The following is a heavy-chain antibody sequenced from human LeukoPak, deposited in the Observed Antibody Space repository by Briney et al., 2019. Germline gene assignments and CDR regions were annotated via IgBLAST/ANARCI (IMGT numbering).Heavy chain of an antibody. CDR2: IYVDDSDT. CDR3: VRHKDYYYMDV. CDR1: GHSFTTYR. V-gene: IGHV5-51*01. J-gene: IGHJ6*03. Sequence: GESLKISCKGSGHSFTTYRIGWVRQMPGKGLEWMGIIYVDDSDTTYNPASQGQVTISADKSINTAYLQWNSLQASDTAMYFCVRHKDYYYMDVWGKGTSVTVSS.